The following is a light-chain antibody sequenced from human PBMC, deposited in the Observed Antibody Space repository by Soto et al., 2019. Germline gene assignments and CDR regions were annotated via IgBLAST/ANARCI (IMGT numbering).Light chain of an antibody. CDR2: EVI. J-gene: IGLJ2*01. CDR1: EVGAHRF. CDR3: STYTSASTS. V-gene: IGLV2-14*01. Sequence: QSALTQPASVPGSPGQSITLSCTGTEVGAHRFVSWYQQVPGTAPKLLIYEVIKRPSGISPRFSGSKAGNTASLTISGLQADDESDYFCSTYTSASTSFGGGTKLTVL.